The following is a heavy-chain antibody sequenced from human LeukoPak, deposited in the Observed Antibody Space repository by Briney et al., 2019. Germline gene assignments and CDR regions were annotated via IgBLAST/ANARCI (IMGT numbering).Heavy chain of an antibody. J-gene: IGHJ6*03. CDR3: SGSQQLRYYYYYMDV. Sequence: SETLSLTCTVSGYSISSGYYWGWIRQPPGKGLEWIGYFYYGGSTNYNPSLKSRVTISVDTSKNQFSLKLSSVTAADTAVYYCSGSQQLRYYYYYMDVWGKGTTVTVSS. V-gene: IGHV4-61*01. D-gene: IGHD2-2*01. CDR2: FYYGGST. CDR1: GYSISSGYY.